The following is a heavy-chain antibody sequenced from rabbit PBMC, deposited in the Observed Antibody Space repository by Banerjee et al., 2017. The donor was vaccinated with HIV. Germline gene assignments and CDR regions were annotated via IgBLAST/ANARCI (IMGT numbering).Heavy chain of an antibody. CDR3: ARNYVNAFDP. CDR2: VDVGSSGFT. CDR1: GVSFSFNNY. Sequence: QSLEESGGDLVKPGASLTLTCTASGVSFSFNNYMCWVRQAPGKGLEWIGCVDVGSSGFTYFANWAKGRFTISKTSSTTVTLQMTSLTAADTATYFCARNYVNAFDPWGPGTLVTVS. V-gene: IGHV1S40*01. J-gene: IGHJ2*01. D-gene: IGHD1-1*01.